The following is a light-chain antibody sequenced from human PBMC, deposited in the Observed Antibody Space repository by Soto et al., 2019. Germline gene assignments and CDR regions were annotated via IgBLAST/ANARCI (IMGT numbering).Light chain of an antibody. J-gene: IGLJ3*02. CDR3: QTWGTGTVV. CDR1: TGHNTYA. Sequence: QSVLTQTPSASASVGASVKLTCTLSTGHNTYAIAWHQQQPNKGPRYLMNINSDGSHTKGDGIPDRFSGSSSGAVRYLTISSLQSEDEADYYCQTWGTGTVVFGGGTKLTVL. CDR2: INSDGSH. V-gene: IGLV4-69*01.